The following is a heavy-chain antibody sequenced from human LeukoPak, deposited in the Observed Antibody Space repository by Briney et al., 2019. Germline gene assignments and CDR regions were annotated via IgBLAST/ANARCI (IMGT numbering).Heavy chain of an antibody. V-gene: IGHV5-51*01. CDR2: IYPGGSDT. CDR1: GYSFSNSW. CDR3: ARQGAAGTHFDY. J-gene: IGHJ4*02. Sequence: GESLKISCKGSGYSFSNSWIGWVRQMPGKGLEWMGIIYPGGSDTRYSPSFQGQVTISAGKSISTAYLQWSSLKASDTAMYYCARQGAAGTHFDYWGQGTLVTVSS. D-gene: IGHD6-13*01.